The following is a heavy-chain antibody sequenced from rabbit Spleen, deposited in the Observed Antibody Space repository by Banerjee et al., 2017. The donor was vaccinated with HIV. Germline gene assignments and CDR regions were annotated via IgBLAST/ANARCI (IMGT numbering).Heavy chain of an antibody. J-gene: IGHJ3*01. CDR3: AKSSSALFARLDL. CDR1: GVSLNDKDV. Sequence: QEQLEESGGGLVKPEGSLTLTCKASGVSLNDKDVMCWVRQAPGKGLEWIACINAVTGKAVYASWAKGRSTFSKASSTTVTLQLSSLTAADTATYFCAKSSSALFARLDLWGPGPSSPS. V-gene: IGHV1S45*01. D-gene: IGHD1-1*01. CDR2: INAVTGKA.